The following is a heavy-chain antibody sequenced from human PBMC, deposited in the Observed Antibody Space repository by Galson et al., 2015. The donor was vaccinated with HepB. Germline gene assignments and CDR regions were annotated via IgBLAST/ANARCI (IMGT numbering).Heavy chain of an antibody. V-gene: IGHV1-2*06. CDR1: GYTFTAYY. D-gene: IGHD3-10*01. CDR2: INPNSGGT. CDR3: ARDIYGSGSYFPAYEDYFDN. Sequence: SVKVSCKASGYTFTAYYIYWVRQAPGQGLEWMGRINPNSGGTNYAQKFQGRVTMTRDTSISTAYMELSRLRSDDTAVYYCARDIYGSGSYFPAYEDYFDNWSQGTLVTVSS. J-gene: IGHJ4*02.